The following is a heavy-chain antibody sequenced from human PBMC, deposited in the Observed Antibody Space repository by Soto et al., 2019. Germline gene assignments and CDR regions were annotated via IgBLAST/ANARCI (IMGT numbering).Heavy chain of an antibody. CDR2: ISDSGSGI. CDR3: ARDTAFINSGFFDA. CDR1: GFTFSDYY. Sequence: VGSLRLSCAASGFTFSDYYMNWIRQAPGKGLEWPSYISDSGSGIFYADSVKGRFTISRDSARKSLYLHMNSLRVEDTAVYYCARDTAFINSGFFDAWGQGTLVTVSS. J-gene: IGHJ5*02. V-gene: IGHV3-11*01. D-gene: IGHD3-22*01.